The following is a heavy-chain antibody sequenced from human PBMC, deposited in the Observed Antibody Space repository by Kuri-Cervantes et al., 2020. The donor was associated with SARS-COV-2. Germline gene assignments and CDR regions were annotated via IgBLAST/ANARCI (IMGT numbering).Heavy chain of an antibody. J-gene: IGHJ6*03. CDR3: ARCGFRSSGYYFGKTNYYYYYYMDV. D-gene: IGHD3-22*01. Sequence: ESLKISCAASGFTFSSYSMNWVRQAPGKGLEWVSYISSSSSTIYYADSVKGRFTISRDNAKNSLYLQMNSLRAEDTAVYYCARCGFRSSGYYFGKTNYYYYYYMDVWGKGTTVTVSS. V-gene: IGHV3-48*01. CDR2: ISSSSSTI. CDR1: GFTFSSYS.